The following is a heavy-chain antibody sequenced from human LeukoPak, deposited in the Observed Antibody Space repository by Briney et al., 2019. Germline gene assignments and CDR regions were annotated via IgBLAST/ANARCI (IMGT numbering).Heavy chain of an antibody. CDR2: IYYSGST. Sequence: PSETLSLTCTVSGGSISSYYWSWIRQPPGKGLEWIGYIYYSGSTNYNPSLKSRVTISVDTSKNQFSLKLSSVTAADTAVYYCARSERETHAFDIWGQGTMVTVSS. D-gene: IGHD1-26*01. CDR1: GGSISSYY. J-gene: IGHJ3*02. V-gene: IGHV4-59*12. CDR3: ARSERETHAFDI.